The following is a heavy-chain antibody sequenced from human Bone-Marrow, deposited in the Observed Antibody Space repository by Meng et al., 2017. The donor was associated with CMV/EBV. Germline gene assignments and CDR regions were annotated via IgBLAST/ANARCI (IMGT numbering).Heavy chain of an antibody. D-gene: IGHD2-8*01. J-gene: IGHJ4*02. Sequence: SETLSLTCTVSGGSISSYYWSWIRQPPGKGLEWSGYIYYSGSTNYNPSLKSRVTISVDTSKNQFSLRLSSVTAADTAVYYCARGTTATHGYYFDYWGQGTLVTVSS. CDR1: GGSISSYY. CDR3: ARGTTATHGYYFDY. CDR2: IYYSGST. V-gene: IGHV4-59*01.